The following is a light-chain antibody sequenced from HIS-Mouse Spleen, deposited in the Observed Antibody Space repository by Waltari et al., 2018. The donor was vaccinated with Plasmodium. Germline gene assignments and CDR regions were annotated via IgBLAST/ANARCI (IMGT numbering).Light chain of an antibody. J-gene: IGKJ4*01. CDR3: QQYDNLPLT. CDR2: DAS. Sequence: IQMTKSPYSLSASRGYRLTITGQAIQYINNYLNWYQQKPWKAPKLLIYDASNLETGVPSRFSGSVSGTDFTFTISSLQPEDIATYYCQQYDNLPLTFGGGTKVEIK. CDR1: QYINNY. V-gene: IGKV1-33*01.